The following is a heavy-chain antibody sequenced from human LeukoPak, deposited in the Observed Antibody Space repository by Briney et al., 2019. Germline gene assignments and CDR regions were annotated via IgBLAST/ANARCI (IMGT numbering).Heavy chain of an antibody. CDR3: AKGIGSSSWYGYFQH. Sequence: GGSLRLSCAASGFTFSSYGMHWVRQAPGKGLEWASGISASGGSTYYADSVKGRFTISRDNSKNTLYLQMSGLRAEDTAVYYCAKGIGSSSWYGYFQHWGQGTLVTVSS. J-gene: IGHJ1*01. V-gene: IGHV3-23*01. CDR2: ISASGGST. CDR1: GFTFSSYG. D-gene: IGHD6-13*01.